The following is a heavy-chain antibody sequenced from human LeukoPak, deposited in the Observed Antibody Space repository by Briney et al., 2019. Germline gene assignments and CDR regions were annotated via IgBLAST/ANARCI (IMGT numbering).Heavy chain of an antibody. CDR1: GFTFTSYA. D-gene: IGHD4-17*01. V-gene: IGHV3-23*01. CDR3: AKGPYYGDYAFDI. CDR2: ISSSGGST. Sequence: GGSLRLSXAASGFTFTSYAMSWVRQAPGKGLEWISAISSSGGSTYYADSGKGRFTISRDNSKNTLYLQINSLRAEDTAVYYCAKGPYYGDYAFDIWGQGTMVTVSS. J-gene: IGHJ3*02.